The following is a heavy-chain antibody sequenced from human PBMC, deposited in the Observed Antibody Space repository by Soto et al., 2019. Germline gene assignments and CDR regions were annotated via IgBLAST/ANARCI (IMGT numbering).Heavy chain of an antibody. CDR3: ARELNSNYVPRYYYYYGMDV. CDR1: GGSISSGDYY. V-gene: IGHV4-30-4*01. Sequence: TLSLTCTVSGGSISSGDYYWSWIRQPPGKGLEWIGYIYYSGSTYYNPSLKSRVTISVDTSKNQFSLKLSSVTAADTAVYYCARELNSNYVPRYYYYYGMDVWG. J-gene: IGHJ6*01. D-gene: IGHD4-4*01. CDR2: IYYSGST.